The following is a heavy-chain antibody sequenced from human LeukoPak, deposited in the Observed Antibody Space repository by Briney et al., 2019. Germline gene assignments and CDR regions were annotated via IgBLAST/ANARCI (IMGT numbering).Heavy chain of an antibody. J-gene: IGHJ4*02. D-gene: IGHD6-13*01. CDR3: VRDWYGKFY. CDR2: INNDGSNT. V-gene: IGHV3-74*01. Sequence: GGSLRLSCAASGFTFGGSWMHWVRQAPGKGLVWVSRINNDGSNTIYADSVEGRFTTSRDNAKSTLYLQMLSLRAEDTAVYYCVRDWYGKFYWGQGTLVTVSS. CDR1: GFTFGGSW.